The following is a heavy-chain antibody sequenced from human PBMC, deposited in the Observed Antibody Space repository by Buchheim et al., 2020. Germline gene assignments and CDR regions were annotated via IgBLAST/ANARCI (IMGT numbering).Heavy chain of an antibody. CDR3: AKDREHWYFDL. CDR2: ISGSGSST. V-gene: IGHV3-23*01. D-gene: IGHD1-1*01. J-gene: IGHJ2*01. Sequence: EVHLLESGGGLVQPGGSLRLSCVASEFSFITSAMSWVRRAPGKGLEWVSAISGSGSSTYYADSVKGRFSISRDNSTNTLYLEMNSLRAEDTAVYYCAKDREHWYFDLWGRGTL. CDR1: EFSFITSA.